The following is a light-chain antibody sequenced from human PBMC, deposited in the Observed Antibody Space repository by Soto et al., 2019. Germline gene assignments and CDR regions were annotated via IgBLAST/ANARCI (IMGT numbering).Light chain of an antibody. CDR1: QSIRYY. CDR2: GAS. CDR3: QHPNTYSQT. J-gene: IGKJ1*01. Sequence: DIQLTQSPPTLSASGGDRVTITCRASQSIRYYLAWYQQMPGKAPKLLIYGASSLQSGVPSRFSGSGSGTEFTLTITSLQPDDFATYFCQHPNTYSQTFGQGTKVEI. V-gene: IGKV1-5*01.